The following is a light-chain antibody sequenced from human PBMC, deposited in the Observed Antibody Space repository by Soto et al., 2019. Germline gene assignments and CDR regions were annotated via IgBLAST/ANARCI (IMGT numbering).Light chain of an antibody. J-gene: IGKJ5*01. V-gene: IGKV3-20*01. Sequence: EMVLTQSPGTLSLSPGYRSTLSCRASQIVSNDYVAWVQQKPGQTPRLLIYSVSSRATGIPDRFSGSGSGTDFTLTISRLEPEDFAVYYCQQYGSSPITFGQGTRREIK. CDR1: QIVSNDY. CDR2: SVS. CDR3: QQYGSSPIT.